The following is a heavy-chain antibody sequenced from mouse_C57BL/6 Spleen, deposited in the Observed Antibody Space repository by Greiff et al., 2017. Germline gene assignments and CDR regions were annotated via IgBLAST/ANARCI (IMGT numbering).Heavy chain of an antibody. V-gene: IGHV1-4*01. CDR1: GYTFTSYT. CDR2: INPSSGYT. J-gene: IGHJ2*01. CDR3: AREGVYSNYVFDY. Sequence: VQRVESGAELARPGASVKMSCKASGYTFTSYTMHWVKQRPGQGLEWIGYINPSSGYTKYNQKFKDKATLTADKSSSTAYMQLSSLTSEDSAVYYCAREGVYSNYVFDYWGQGTTLTVSS. D-gene: IGHD2-5*01.